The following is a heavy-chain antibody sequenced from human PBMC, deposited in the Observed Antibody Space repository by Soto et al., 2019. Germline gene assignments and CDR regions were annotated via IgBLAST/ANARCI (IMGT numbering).Heavy chain of an antibody. D-gene: IGHD6-13*01. CDR2: FDPEDGET. CDR3: APGIAAAGTLIYYYYGMDV. CDR1: GYTLTEFF. V-gene: IGHV1-24*01. J-gene: IGHJ6*04. Sequence: ASVKVSCKVSGYTLTEFFRHWVRKATGKGLEWMGGFDPEDGETIYAQKFQGRVTMTEDTSTDTAYMELSSLRSEDTAGYYCAPGIAAAGTLIYYYYGMDVGGNGTSVTVSS.